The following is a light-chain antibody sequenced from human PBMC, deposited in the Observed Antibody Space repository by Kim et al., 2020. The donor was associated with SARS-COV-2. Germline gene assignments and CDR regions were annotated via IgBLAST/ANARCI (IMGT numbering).Light chain of an antibody. CDR2: GAS. CDR3: QQYNNWPHT. CDR1: QSVSIN. J-gene: IGKJ2*01. Sequence: EIVMTQSPATLSVSPGERATLSCRASQSVSINLAWYQQKPGQAPRLLIYGASTRATGFPARFSGSGSETEFTLTISNLQSEDFAVYYCQQYNNWPHTFGPGTQLEI. V-gene: IGKV3-15*01.